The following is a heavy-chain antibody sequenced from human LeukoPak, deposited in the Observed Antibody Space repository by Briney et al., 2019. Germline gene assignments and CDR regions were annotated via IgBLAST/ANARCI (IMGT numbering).Heavy chain of an antibody. CDR2: ISSSSSTI. CDR1: GFTFSSYS. CDR3: ARGGRDYYDSSGYYYTY. D-gene: IGHD3-22*01. Sequence: GGSLRLSCAASGFTFSSYSMNWVRQAPGKGLEWVSYISSSSSTIYYADSVKGRFTISRDNAKNSLYLQMNSLRAEDTAVYYCARGGRDYYDSSGYYYTYWGQGTLGTVSS. J-gene: IGHJ4*02. V-gene: IGHV3-48*04.